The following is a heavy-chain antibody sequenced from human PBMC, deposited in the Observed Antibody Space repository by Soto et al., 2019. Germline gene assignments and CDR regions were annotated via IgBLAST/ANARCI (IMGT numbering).Heavy chain of an antibody. V-gene: IGHV4-39*01. CDR3: ARHTPAISISDH. J-gene: IGHJ4*02. CDR1: GGSISSRSDY. D-gene: IGHD2-15*01. Sequence: PSETLDLTCTVSGGSISSRSDYWGWIRQPPGKGLEWIGSIYYSGSTYYNPSLKSRVTISVDTSKNQFSLKLSSVTAADTAVYYCARHTPAISISDHWGQGTLVTVSS. CDR2: IYYSGST.